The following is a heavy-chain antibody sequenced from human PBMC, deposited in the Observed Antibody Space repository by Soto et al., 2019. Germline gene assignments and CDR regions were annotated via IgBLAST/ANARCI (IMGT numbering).Heavy chain of an antibody. D-gene: IGHD5-18*01. CDR1: GGSISSGGYY. CDR2: IYYSGST. Sequence: QVQLQESGPGLVKPSQTLSLTCTVSGGSISSGGYYWSWIRQHPGKGLEWIGYIYYSGSTYYNPSLKSRVTRSVDTSKKQFSLKLSSVTAADTAVYYCASSPKDSYGYVNYWGQGTLVTVSS. CDR3: ASSPKDSYGYVNY. J-gene: IGHJ4*02. V-gene: IGHV4-31*03.